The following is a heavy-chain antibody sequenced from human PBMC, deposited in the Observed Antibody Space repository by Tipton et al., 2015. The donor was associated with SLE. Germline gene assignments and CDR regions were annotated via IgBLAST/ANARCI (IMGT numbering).Heavy chain of an antibody. D-gene: IGHD6-19*01. CDR3: AGEYPGGWRFDF. V-gene: IGHV4-4*08. CDR2: ILTSGST. Sequence: TLSLTCTVSVGSINSYYWSWIRQPPGKGLEWIVDILTSGSTTYNPSFKNRVTISVDTSRNQFSLKLNSVSASDTALYYGAGEYPGGWRFDFWGQGILVTVSS. J-gene: IGHJ4*02. CDR1: VGSINSYY.